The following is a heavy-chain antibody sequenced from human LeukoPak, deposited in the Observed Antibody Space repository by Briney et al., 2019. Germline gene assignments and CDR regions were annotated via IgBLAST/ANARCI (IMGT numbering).Heavy chain of an antibody. Sequence: PSETLSLTCAVYGGSFSGYYWSWIRQPPGKGLEWIGEINHSGSTNYNPSLKSRVTISVDTSKNQFSLKLSSVTAADTAVYYCASIAVAGQRVKRYNWFDPWGQGTLVTVSS. CDR2: INHSGST. J-gene: IGHJ5*02. D-gene: IGHD6-19*01. V-gene: IGHV4-34*01. CDR3: ASIAVAGQRVKRYNWFDP. CDR1: GGSFSGYY.